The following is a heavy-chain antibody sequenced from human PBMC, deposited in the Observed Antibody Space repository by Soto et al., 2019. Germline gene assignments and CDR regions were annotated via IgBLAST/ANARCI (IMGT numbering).Heavy chain of an antibody. V-gene: IGHV3-30*18. J-gene: IGHJ4*02. CDR1: GSTFSSYG. D-gene: IGHD6-13*01. CDR3: AKSRGGSSWYEGDS. CDR2: ISFDGNDQ. Sequence: QVQLVESGGGVVQPGRSLRLSGAASGSTFSSYGMQWVRQAPGRGLEWVAVISFDGNDQYYADSMKGRFTISRDNSKNTLYLQMNSLRLEDTAVYFCAKSRGGSSWYEGDSWGQGTLVTVSS.